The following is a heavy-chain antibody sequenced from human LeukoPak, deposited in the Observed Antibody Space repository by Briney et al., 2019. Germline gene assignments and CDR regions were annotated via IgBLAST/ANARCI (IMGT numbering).Heavy chain of an antibody. CDR2: ISGSGGST. CDR3: AEDKGVRGADDAFDI. J-gene: IGHJ3*02. Sequence: GGSLRLSCAASEFTFISYGMNWVRQAPGKGLEWVSAISGSGGSTFYADSVKGRFTISRDNSKNTLYLQMNSLRAEDTAVYYCAEDKGVRGADDAFDIWGQGTMVTVSS. V-gene: IGHV3-23*01. D-gene: IGHD3-10*01. CDR1: EFTFISYG.